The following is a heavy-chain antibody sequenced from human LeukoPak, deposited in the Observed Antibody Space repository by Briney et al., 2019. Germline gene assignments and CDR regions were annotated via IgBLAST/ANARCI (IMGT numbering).Heavy chain of an antibody. CDR2: IYPGDSDT. CDR1: GSIITSYW. CDR3: AGLETGACPLDY. Sequence: GAPLQISCEGSGSIITSYWIGWVRPLRGKGQEWMGIIYPGDSDTRYSPPFQGQVTISAYKPISPACLQWSSLEASDTALYYCAGLETGACPLDYWGQGTLVSVFS. D-gene: IGHD1-1*01. J-gene: IGHJ4*02. V-gene: IGHV5-51*04.